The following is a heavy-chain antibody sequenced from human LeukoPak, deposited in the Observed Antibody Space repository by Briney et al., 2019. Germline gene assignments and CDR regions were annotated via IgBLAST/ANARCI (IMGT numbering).Heavy chain of an antibody. J-gene: IGHJ4*02. Sequence: SETLSLTCTVSGGSFSGYYWTWIRQSPGKGLEWIGQINHSGSTRYNPSLKSRVTISADRSKSQFSLRLTSVTAADTAIYYCAKKEISTSYYGLDSWGQGPLVTVSP. V-gene: IGHV4-34*01. CDR3: AKKEISTSYYGLDS. CDR2: INHSGST. CDR1: GGSFSGYY. D-gene: IGHD2-2*01.